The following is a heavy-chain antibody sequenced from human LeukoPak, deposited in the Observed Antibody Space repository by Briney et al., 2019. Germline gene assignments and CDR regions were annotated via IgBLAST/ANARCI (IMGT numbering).Heavy chain of an antibody. J-gene: IGHJ3*02. D-gene: IGHD3-3*01. Sequence: RSGGSLRLSCAASGFTFSSYAMSWVRQAPGKGLEWVSAISGSGGSTYYADSVKGRFTISRDNSKNTLYLQMNSLRAEDTAVYYCAKGLRFLEIGAFDIWGKGKMVTVSS. V-gene: IGHV3-23*01. CDR3: AKGLRFLEIGAFDI. CDR1: GFTFSSYA. CDR2: ISGSGGST.